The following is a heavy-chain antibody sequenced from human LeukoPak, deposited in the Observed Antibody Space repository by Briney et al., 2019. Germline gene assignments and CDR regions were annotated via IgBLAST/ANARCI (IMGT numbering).Heavy chain of an antibody. CDR3: ARIGLENFYDL. V-gene: IGHV3-64*02. Sequence: GGSLRLSCVASGFTFGGFSMHWVRQAPGKGLEYVSAINGKGDATFYADSVKGRFTISRDNSKNTVYLQMGSLRGDDMAMYFCARIGLENFYDLWSQGTLVTVSS. D-gene: IGHD2/OR15-2a*01. CDR1: GFTFGGFS. CDR2: INGKGDAT. J-gene: IGHJ5*02.